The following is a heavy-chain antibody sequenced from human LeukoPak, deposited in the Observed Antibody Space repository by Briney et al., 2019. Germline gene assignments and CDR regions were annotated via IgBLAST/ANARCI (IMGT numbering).Heavy chain of an antibody. CDR3: ARGYDILTGYDY. CDR1: GFTFSSYS. CDR2: ISSSSSYI. D-gene: IGHD3-9*01. Sequence: GGSLRLSCAASGFTFSSYSMNWVRQAPGKGLEWVSSISSSSSYICYADSVKGRFTISRDNAKDSLYLQMNSLRAEDTAVYYCARGYDILTGYDYWGQGTLVTVSS. V-gene: IGHV3-21*01. J-gene: IGHJ4*02.